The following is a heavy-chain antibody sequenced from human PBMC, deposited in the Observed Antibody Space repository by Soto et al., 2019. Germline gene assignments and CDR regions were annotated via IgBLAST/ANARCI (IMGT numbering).Heavy chain of an antibody. CDR3: TTLPAETGEPYYSGMDV. CDR1: GFTFSNAW. CDR2: IKSKTDGGTT. V-gene: IGHV3-15*07. Sequence: GGSLRLSCAASGFTFSNAWMNWVRQAPGKGLEWVGRIKSKTDGGTTDYAAPVKSRFTISRDDSKNTLYLQMNSLKTEDTAVYYCTTLPAETGEPYYSGMDVWGQGTTVTVSS. J-gene: IGHJ6*02.